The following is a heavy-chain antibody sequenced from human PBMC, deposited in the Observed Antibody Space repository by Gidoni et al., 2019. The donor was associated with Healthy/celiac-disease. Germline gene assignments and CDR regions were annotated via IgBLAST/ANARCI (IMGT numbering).Heavy chain of an antibody. V-gene: IGHV3-49*05. CDR1: AFTFGDYA. CDR2: IRSKAYGGTT. D-gene: IGHD3-22*01. J-gene: IGHJ4*02. CDR3: TRELEAYYYDSSGYYWTYFDY. Sequence: EVPLAESAGGCVKPGRSLRLSCPASAFTFGDYAVSWFRKAPGKGLEWVGFIRSKAYGGTTEYAASVKGRFTISRDDSKSIAYLQMNSLKTEDTAVYYCTRELEAYYYDSSGYYWTYFDYWGQGTLVTVSS.